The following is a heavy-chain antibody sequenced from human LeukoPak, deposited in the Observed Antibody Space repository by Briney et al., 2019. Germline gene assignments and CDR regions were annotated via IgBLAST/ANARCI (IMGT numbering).Heavy chain of an antibody. CDR2: MYTSGST. D-gene: IGHD3-10*01. J-gene: IGHJ4*02. Sequence: SETLSLTCTVSGGSIRNFYWSWLRQPAGKGLEWIGRMYTSGSTQYNPSLKSRVTISVDNSKNRLSLKLTSVTAADTAVYYCARDHYGSGNYKSYFDYWGQGTQVTVPS. V-gene: IGHV4-4*07. CDR3: ARDHYGSGNYKSYFDY. CDR1: GGSIRNFY.